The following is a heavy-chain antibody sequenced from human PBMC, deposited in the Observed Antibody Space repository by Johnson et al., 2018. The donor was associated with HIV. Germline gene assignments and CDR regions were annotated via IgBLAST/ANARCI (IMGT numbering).Heavy chain of an antibody. CDR3: ARGGIDAGEGIAFDI. J-gene: IGHJ3*02. Sequence: VLLVESGGGLVKPGGSLRLSCAASGFTFSNAWMSWVRQAPGKGLEWVANIKQDGSVKYYVDSVKGRFTISRDNAKNSLYMHMNSLRAEDTAVYYCARGGIDAGEGIAFDIWGQGTLVTVSS. V-gene: IGHV3-7*01. CDR2: IKQDGSVK. CDR1: GFTFSNAW. D-gene: IGHD6-13*01.